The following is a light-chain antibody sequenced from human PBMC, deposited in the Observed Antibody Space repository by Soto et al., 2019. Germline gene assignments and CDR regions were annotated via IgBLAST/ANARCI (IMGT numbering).Light chain of an antibody. CDR2: GNG. CDR3: QSYDTSLSGSV. J-gene: IGLJ2*01. CDR1: SSNVGAGYD. V-gene: IGLV1-40*01. Sequence: QSVLTQPPSVSGAPGQRVTISCTGSSSNVGAGYDIHWYQQLPGTAPKLLISGNGNRPSGVPDRFSGSKSGTSASLAITGLQADDEADYYCQSYDTSLSGSVFGGGTKLTVL.